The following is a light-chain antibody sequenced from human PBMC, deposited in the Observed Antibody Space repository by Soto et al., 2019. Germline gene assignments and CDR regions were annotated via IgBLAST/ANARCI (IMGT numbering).Light chain of an antibody. Sequence: EIVLTQSPGTLSLSPGGRATLSCRASQSVSSSYLAWYQQKPGQAPRLLMYGASSRATGIPDRFSGSGSGTDFTLTISRLEPEDFAVYYCQQYGSSRWTFGQGTKV. CDR3: QQYGSSRWT. CDR2: GAS. CDR1: QSVSSSY. J-gene: IGKJ1*01. V-gene: IGKV3-20*01.